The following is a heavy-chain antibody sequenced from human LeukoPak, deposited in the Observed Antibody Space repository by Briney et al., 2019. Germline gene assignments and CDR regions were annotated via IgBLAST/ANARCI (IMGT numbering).Heavy chain of an antibody. CDR2: ISWNSGSI. Sequence: GGSLRLSCAASGFTFDDYAMHWVRQAPGKGLEWVSGISWNSGSIGYADSVKGRFTISRDNAKNSLYLQMNSLRAEDTAVYYCARVRLTILRFLDVRPHYYMDVWGKGTTVTVSS. V-gene: IGHV3-9*01. CDR1: GFTFDDYA. J-gene: IGHJ6*03. D-gene: IGHD3-3*01. CDR3: ARVRLTILRFLDVRPHYYMDV.